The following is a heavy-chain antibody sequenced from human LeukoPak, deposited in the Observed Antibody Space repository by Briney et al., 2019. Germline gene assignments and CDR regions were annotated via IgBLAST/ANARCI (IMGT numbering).Heavy chain of an antibody. V-gene: IGHV3-48*03. D-gene: IGHD4-17*01. CDR1: GFTFSSYE. Sequence: GGSLRLSCAASGFTFSSYEMNWVRQAPGKGLEWVSYISGSGSTIYCADSVKGRFTISRDNAKNSLYLQMNSLRAEDTAVYYCARGDYGDYPLWGQGTLVAVSS. CDR3: ARGDYGDYPL. J-gene: IGHJ4*02. CDR2: ISGSGSTI.